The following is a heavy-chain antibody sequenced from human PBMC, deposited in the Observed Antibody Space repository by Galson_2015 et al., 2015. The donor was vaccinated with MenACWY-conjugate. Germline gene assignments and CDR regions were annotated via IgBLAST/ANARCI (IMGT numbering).Heavy chain of an antibody. CDR1: GFTFNNYW. CDR3: ARDNNWSFDF. Sequence: SLRLSCAASGFTFNNYWMHWVRQPPGQGLEWISYIKADGSFSNYADSVKGRFTISTDNAKNMVYLQMDGLGDEYTAVYYCARDNNWSFDFWGQGTLVTVSS. V-gene: IGHV3-74*01. D-gene: IGHD1-1*01. J-gene: IGHJ4*02. CDR2: IKADGSFS.